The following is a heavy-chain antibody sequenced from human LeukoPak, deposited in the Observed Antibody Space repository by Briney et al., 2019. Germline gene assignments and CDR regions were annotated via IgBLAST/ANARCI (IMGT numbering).Heavy chain of an antibody. J-gene: IGHJ4*02. CDR1: GYTFPSYF. Sequence: ASVKVSCKASGYTFPSYFMHWVRQAPGQGLEWMGIINPTGGSTTYAQKFQGRVTMTRDTSTSTVYMKLSSLRSDDTAVYYCARRGRGLGFDYWGQGTLVTVSS. CDR3: ARRGRGLGFDY. V-gene: IGHV1-46*01. D-gene: IGHD4-17*01. CDR2: INPTGGST.